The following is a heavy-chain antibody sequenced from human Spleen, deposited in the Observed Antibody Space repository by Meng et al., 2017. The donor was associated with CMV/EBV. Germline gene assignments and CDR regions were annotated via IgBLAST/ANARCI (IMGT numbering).Heavy chain of an antibody. J-gene: IGHJ4*02. Sequence: SVKVSCKASGYNFTGYYMHWVRQAPGQGLEWMGRIIPILGIANYAQKFQGRVTITADKSTSTAYMELSSLRSEDTAVYYCARDTLASGMDIWGQGTLVTVSS. CDR1: GYNFTGYY. D-gene: IGHD2-2*03. CDR2: IIPILGIA. V-gene: IGHV1-69*04. CDR3: ARDTLASGMDI.